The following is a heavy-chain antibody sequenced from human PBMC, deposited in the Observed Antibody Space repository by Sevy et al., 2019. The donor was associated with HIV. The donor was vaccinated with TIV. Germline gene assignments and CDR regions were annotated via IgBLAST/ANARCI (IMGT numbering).Heavy chain of an antibody. J-gene: IGHJ4*02. V-gene: IGHV3-53*01. Sequence: GGSLRLSCTASGFTVNTNYMSWVRQAPEKGLEWVSVIYSGGSTYYTDSVKGLFTISRDNSKNTVYLQMNSLRAEDTAVYYCARFSGGSKGTAFDYWGQGTLVTVSS. CDR2: IYSGGST. D-gene: IGHD2-15*01. CDR1: GFTVNTNY. CDR3: ARFSGGSKGTAFDY.